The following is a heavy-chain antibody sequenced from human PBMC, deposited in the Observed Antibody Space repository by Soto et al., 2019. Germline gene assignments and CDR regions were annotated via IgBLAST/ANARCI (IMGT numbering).Heavy chain of an antibody. J-gene: IGHJ3*02. CDR1: GFTFSDYY. CDR3: ARDRFFLEWLRDASDI. V-gene: IGHV3-11*01. CDR2: ISSSGSTI. D-gene: IGHD3-3*01. Sequence: GGSLRLSCAPSGFTFSDYYMSWIRQAPGKGLEWVSYISSSGSTIYYADSAKGRFTISRDNAKNSLYLQMNSLRAEETAVYYCARDRFFLEWLRDASDIWGQGTMVTVSS.